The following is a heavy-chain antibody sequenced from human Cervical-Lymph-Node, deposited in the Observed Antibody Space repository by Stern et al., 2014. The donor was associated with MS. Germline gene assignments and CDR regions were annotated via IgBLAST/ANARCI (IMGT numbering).Heavy chain of an antibody. CDR3: ARQRYFDY. J-gene: IGHJ4*02. CDR2: IFPGGSDI. CDR1: GYTFTSYW. V-gene: IGHV5-51*01. Sequence: EVQLVESGPEVKRPGESLKISCKASGYTFTSYWIGWVRQMPGKGLEWIAIIFPGGSDIRYSPSFQGQVTISADKSSSTAYLQWNNLKASDTAIYYCARQRYFDYWGQGTLVTVSS.